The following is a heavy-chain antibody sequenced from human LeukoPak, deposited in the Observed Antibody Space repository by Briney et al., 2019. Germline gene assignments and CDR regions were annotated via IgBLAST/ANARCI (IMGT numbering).Heavy chain of an antibody. Sequence: ASVKVSCKASGYTFTCYYMHWVRQAPGQGLEWMGRINPNSGGTNYAQKFQGRVTMTRDTSISTAYMELSRLRSDDTAVYYCAREGITIFGVVIQERYYFDYWGQGTLVTVSS. V-gene: IGHV1-2*06. CDR2: INPNSGGT. J-gene: IGHJ4*02. D-gene: IGHD3-3*01. CDR3: AREGITIFGVVIQERYYFDY. CDR1: GYTFTCYY.